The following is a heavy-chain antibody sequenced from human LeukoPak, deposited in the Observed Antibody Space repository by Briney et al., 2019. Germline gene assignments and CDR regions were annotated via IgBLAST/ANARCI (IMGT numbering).Heavy chain of an antibody. CDR1: GGSISSGGYY. CDR3: ARSGSVSAVPHFDP. D-gene: IGHD2-2*01. CDR2: IYYSGST. V-gene: IGHV4-31*03. Sequence: SQTLSLTCTVSGGSISSGGYYWSWIRQHPGKGLEWIGYIYYSGSTYYNPSLKRRVTISVDTSKNQFSLKLSSVSAADTAVYYCARSGSVSAVPHFDPWGQGTLVTVSS. J-gene: IGHJ5*02.